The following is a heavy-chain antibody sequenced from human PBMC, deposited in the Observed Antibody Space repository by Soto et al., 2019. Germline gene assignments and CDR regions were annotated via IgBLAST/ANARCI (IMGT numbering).Heavy chain of an antibody. V-gene: IGHV1-69*06. J-gene: IGHJ4*02. CDR2: TGSGTGPG. Sequence: TVKVSCKASGGSLSTNPISWVRQAPGQGLEWMGGTGSGTGPGNHAQKFQGRLTVTADKSTSTVYLELTNLSSEDTAVYYCARRHSGGFFRFFDSWGQGTLVTVSS. D-gene: IGHD2-15*01. CDR3: ARRHSGGFFRFFDS. CDR1: GGSLSTNP.